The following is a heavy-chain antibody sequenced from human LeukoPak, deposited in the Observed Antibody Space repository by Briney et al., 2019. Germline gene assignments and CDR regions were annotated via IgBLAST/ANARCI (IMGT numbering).Heavy chain of an antibody. V-gene: IGHV1-69*05. CDR1: GGTFSSYA. Sequence: GASVKVSCKASGGTFSSYAISWVRQAPGQGLEWMGGIIPIFGTANYAQKFQGRVTITTDESTSTAYMELSSLRSEDTAVYYCARADIVVVPAAPQGNAFDIWGQGTMVTVSS. J-gene: IGHJ3*02. CDR3: ARADIVVVPAAPQGNAFDI. CDR2: IIPIFGTA. D-gene: IGHD2-2*01.